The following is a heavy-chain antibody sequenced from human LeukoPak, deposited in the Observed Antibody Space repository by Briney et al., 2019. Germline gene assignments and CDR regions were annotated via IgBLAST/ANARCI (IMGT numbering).Heavy chain of an antibody. CDR1: GFTFSDYW. CDR3: ARDSSSWYSLHYMDV. Sequence: GGSLRLSCAVSGFTFSDYWMTWVRQAPGRRLEWVANIKEDGSDKQYVDSVQGRFTISRDNAENSLYLQMNSLRAEDTAVYYCARDSSSWYSLHYMDVWGKGTTVTVSS. V-gene: IGHV3-7*01. CDR2: IKEDGSDK. J-gene: IGHJ6*03. D-gene: IGHD6-13*01.